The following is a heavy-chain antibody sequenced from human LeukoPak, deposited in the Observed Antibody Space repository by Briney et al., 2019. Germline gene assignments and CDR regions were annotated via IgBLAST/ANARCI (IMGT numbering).Heavy chain of an antibody. J-gene: IGHJ3*02. D-gene: IGHD5-24*01. CDR3: ARPPDGLANAFDI. Sequence: GGSLRLSCKGSGFSFSTSWIHWVRQPPGEGLVWLSRINPDYSGTDYADSVWGRFTISRDNAKNTVFLQMNSLRAEDTDVYYCARPPDGLANAFDIWGLGTMVNVSS. CDR2: INPDYSGT. CDR1: GFSFSTSW. V-gene: IGHV3-74*01.